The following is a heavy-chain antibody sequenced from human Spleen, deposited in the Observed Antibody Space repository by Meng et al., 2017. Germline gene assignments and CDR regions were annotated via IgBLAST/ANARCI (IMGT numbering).Heavy chain of an antibody. CDR2: INAGNGNT. V-gene: IGHV1-3*01. Sequence: QVRLWQSGPEVKKPGASVKVSCKASGYTFTSYAMHWVRQAPGQRLEWMGWINAGNGNTKYSQKFQGRVTITRDTSASTAYMELSSLRSEDTAVYYCARALIYDFWSGPYFWFDPWGQGTLVTVSS. CDR3: ARALIYDFWSGPYFWFDP. J-gene: IGHJ5*02. CDR1: GYTFTSYA. D-gene: IGHD3-3*01.